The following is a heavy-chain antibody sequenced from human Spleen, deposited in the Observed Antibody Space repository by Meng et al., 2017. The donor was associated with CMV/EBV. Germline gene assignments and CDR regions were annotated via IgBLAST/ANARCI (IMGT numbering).Heavy chain of an antibody. CDR2: IIPILDIA. Sequence: SVKVSCKASGGTFSSYAISWVRQAPGQGLEWMGGIIPILDIANYAQGFQGRVTITADKSTSTAYMELSSLRSEDTAVYYCARSVRREVDIDGYWGQGTLVTVSS. CDR1: GGTFSSYA. V-gene: IGHV1-69*10. CDR3: ARSVRREVDIDGY. D-gene: IGHD1-26*01. J-gene: IGHJ4*02.